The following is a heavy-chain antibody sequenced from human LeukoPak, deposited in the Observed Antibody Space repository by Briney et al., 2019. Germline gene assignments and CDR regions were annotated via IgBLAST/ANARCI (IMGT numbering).Heavy chain of an antibody. CDR2: ISWNSGSI. V-gene: IGHV3-9*01. D-gene: IGHD4-23*01. J-gene: IGHJ4*02. CDR3: ARDYGGSSPFDY. CDR1: GFTFDDYA. Sequence: PGGSLRLSCAASGFTFDDYAMHWVRQAPGKGLEWVSGISWNSGSIGYGDSVKGRFTISRDNAKNSLYLQMNSLRAEDTAVYYCARDYGGSSPFDYWGQGTLVTVSS.